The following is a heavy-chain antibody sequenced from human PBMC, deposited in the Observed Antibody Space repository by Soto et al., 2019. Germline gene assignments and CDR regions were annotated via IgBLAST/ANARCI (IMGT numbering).Heavy chain of an antibody. CDR2: ISVSGGST. J-gene: IGHJ3*02. CDR3: AKDQRISITGTTVAFDI. V-gene: IGHV3-23*01. D-gene: IGHD1-7*01. Sequence: GGSLRLSCAASGFTFSSYAMSWVRQAQGKGLGWVSAISVSGGSTYYANSVKGRFTIARDNTKNTLYLQMNSLRAEDTAVDYCAKDQRISITGTTVAFDIWGQGTMVTVSS. CDR1: GFTFSSYA.